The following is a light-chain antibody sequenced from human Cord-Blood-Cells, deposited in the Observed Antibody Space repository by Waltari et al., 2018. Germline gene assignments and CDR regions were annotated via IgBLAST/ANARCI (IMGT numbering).Light chain of an antibody. J-gene: IGKJ1*01. CDR3: QKYNSAPET. V-gene: IGKV1-27*01. CDR1: QGISNY. CDR2: AAS. Sequence: DIQMTQSPSSLSASVGDRVTITCRASQGISNYLAWYQQKPGKVPKLLIYAASTLQSWVPSRFSGSGSGTDFTLTSSSLQPEDVATYYCQKYNSAPETFGQGTKVEIK.